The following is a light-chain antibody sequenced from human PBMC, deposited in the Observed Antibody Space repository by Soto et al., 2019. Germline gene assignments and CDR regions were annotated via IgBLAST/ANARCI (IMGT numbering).Light chain of an antibody. V-gene: IGKV1-39*01. J-gene: IGKJ2*01. CDR3: EQSYRSPYT. CDR1: QSISSY. Sequence: DIQMTQSPSSLSASVGDRVTITCRASQSISSYLNWYQQKPGKAPKFLIYVASTLQSGVPSRFSGCGSGTDFTLTITSLQPEYVATYYGEQSYRSPYTFGQGTKLEIK. CDR2: VAS.